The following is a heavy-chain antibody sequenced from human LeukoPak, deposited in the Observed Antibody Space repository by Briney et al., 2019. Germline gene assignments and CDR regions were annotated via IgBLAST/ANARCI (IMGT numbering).Heavy chain of an antibody. V-gene: IGHV4-39*01. D-gene: IGHD4-17*01. CDR3: ARRVYGDRYFDY. CDR2: IYYSGST. Sequence: PSETLSLTCTVSGGSISSSSYYWGWIRQPPGKGLEWIGSIYYSGSTYYNPSLKSRVTISVDTSKNQFSLKLSSVTAADTAVYYCARRVYGDRYFDYWGQGTLVTVSS. J-gene: IGHJ4*02. CDR1: GGSISSSSYY.